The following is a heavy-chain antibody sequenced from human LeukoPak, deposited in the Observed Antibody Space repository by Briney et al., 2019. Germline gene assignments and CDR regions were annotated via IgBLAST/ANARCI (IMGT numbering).Heavy chain of an antibody. V-gene: IGHV1-18*01. D-gene: IGHD2-2*01. J-gene: IGHJ4*02. CDR3: ARDAVYCSSGDCHLEY. Sequence: ASVKVSCKASGDNFRSNGFSWVRQAPGQGFEWMGWISSYNGNTKYAQKMEGRVTMTTDTSTSTVSMELRSLPSDDTAVYYCARDAVYCSSGDCHLEYWGQGTLVTVSS. CDR1: GDNFRSNG. CDR2: ISSYNGNT.